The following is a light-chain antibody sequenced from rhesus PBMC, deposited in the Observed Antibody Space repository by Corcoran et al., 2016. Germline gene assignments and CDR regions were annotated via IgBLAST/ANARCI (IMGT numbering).Light chain of an antibody. J-gene: IGKJ1*01. V-gene: IGKV1-21*01. CDR3: QQYNSAPWT. Sequence: DIQMTQSPSSLSASVGDRVTITCRASQGISSWLAWYQQKPGKAPKLLIYKASRLQSGVPSRFSGSGSGTDFTLPISSLPPEDFATYYCQQYNSAPWTFGQGTKVEIK. CDR1: QGISSW. CDR2: KAS.